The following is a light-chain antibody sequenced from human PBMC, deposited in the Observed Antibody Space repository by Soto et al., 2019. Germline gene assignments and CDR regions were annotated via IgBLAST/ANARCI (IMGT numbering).Light chain of an antibody. CDR3: SSSSSTRV. Sequence: QLVLTQPASVSGSPGQSITISCTGTSIDVGGYNYVSWYQQHPGKAPKLMIYDVSNRPSGVSNRFSGSKSGNTASLTISGLQAEDEADYYCSSSSSTRVFGGGTKVTVL. CDR2: DVS. J-gene: IGLJ3*02. V-gene: IGLV2-14*01. CDR1: SIDVGGYNY.